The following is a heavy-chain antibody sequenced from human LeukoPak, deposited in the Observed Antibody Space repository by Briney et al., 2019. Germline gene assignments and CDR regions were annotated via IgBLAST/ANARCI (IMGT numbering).Heavy chain of an antibody. V-gene: IGHV3-7*01. Sequence: GSLRHSCAASGFTFSSYWMSWVRQAPGKGLEWVANIKQDGSEKYYVDSVKGRFTISRDNAKNSLYLQMNSLRAEDTAVYYCARVLRSSSAPLLYYYYYMDVWGKGTTVTVSS. CDR1: GFTFSSYW. CDR2: IKQDGSEK. D-gene: IGHD2-2*01. CDR3: ARVLRSSSAPLLYYYYYMDV. J-gene: IGHJ6*03.